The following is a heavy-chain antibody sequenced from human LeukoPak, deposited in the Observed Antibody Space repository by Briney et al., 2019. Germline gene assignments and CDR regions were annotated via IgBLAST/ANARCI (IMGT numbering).Heavy chain of an antibody. D-gene: IGHD3-3*01. V-gene: IGHV4-59*08. CDR2: INYSGRT. CDR1: GGSISSYY. CDR3: ARQDFWSRYLDY. J-gene: IGHJ4*02. Sequence: SETLSLTCTVSGGSISSYYWSWIRQPPGKGLEWIGYINYSGRTNYNPSLKSRVTISVDTSKKQFSLKLSSVTAADTAVYYCARQDFWSRYLDYWGQGTLVTVSS.